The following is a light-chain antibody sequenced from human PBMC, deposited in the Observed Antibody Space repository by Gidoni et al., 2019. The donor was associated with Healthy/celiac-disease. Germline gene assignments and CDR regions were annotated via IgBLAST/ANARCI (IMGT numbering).Light chain of an antibody. V-gene: IGKV1-33*01. CDR3: QQYDNLPPLT. CDR1: QDISNY. CDR2: DAS. J-gene: IGKJ4*01. Sequence: DIQMTQSPSSLSASVGDRVTITCQASQDISNYLNWYQQKPGKAPKLLIYDASNLETGVPSRFSGSGSGTDFTFPISSLQPEDLATYYCQQYDNLPPLTFGGGTKVEIK.